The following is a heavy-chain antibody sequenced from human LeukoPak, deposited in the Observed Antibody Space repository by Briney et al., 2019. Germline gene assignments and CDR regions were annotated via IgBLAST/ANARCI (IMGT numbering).Heavy chain of an antibody. V-gene: IGHV5-51*01. CDR3: ARQQGSGWYLQDAFDI. CDR2: IYPGDSDT. D-gene: IGHD6-19*01. CDR1: GYRFTSYW. J-gene: IGHJ3*02. Sequence: GESLKISCKGSGYRFTSYWIGWVRQMPGKGLEWMGIIYPGDSDTRYSPSFQGQVTISADKSISTAYLQWSSLKASDTAMYYCARQQGSGWYLQDAFDIWGQGTMVTVSS.